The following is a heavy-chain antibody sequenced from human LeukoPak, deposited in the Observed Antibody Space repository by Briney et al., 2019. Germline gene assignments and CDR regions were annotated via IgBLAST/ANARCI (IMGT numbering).Heavy chain of an antibody. V-gene: IGHV4-39*01. Sequence: SETLSLTCTVSGGSISSSSYYWGWIRQPPGKGLEWIGSIYYSGSTYYNPSLKSQVTISVDTSKNQFSLKLSSVTAADTAVYYCARQRLYSSSWIRPFDYWGQGTLVTVSS. J-gene: IGHJ4*02. CDR3: ARQRLYSSSWIRPFDY. CDR2: IYYSGST. D-gene: IGHD6-13*01. CDR1: GGSISSSSYY.